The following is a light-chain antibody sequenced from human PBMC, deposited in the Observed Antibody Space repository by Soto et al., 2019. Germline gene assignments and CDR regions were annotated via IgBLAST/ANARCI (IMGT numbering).Light chain of an antibody. CDR1: QSVTNSF. CDR3: QQYVSSPWA. J-gene: IGKJ1*01. Sequence: EIVLAQSPGTLSLSPGERATLSCRASQSVTNSFLAWYQQTPGQAPRLLIYGASRRATGIPDGFTGSGSATDFTLTISRLEPDDFAVYYCQQYVSSPWAFGQGTKVEI. V-gene: IGKV3-20*01. CDR2: GAS.